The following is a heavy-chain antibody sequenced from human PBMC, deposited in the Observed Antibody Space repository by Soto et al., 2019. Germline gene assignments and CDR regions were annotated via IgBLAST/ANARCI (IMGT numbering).Heavy chain of an antibody. CDR2: INAGNGDT. Sequence: ASVKVSCKASGYTFTSYPMHWVRQAPGQGLEWMGWINAGNGDTKYSQKFQGRVTITGDTSAITAYMELSSLRSGDTAVYYCARDWTHYDSSGPGDYWGQGTLVTVSS. V-gene: IGHV1-3*01. CDR1: GYTFTSYP. CDR3: ARDWTHYDSSGPGDY. D-gene: IGHD3-22*01. J-gene: IGHJ4*02.